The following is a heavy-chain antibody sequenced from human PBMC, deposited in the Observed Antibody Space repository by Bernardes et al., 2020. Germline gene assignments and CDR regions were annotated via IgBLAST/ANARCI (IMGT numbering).Heavy chain of an antibody. CDR2: IDPSDSYI. CDR1: GYSFTNYW. V-gene: IGHV5-10-1*01. J-gene: IGHJ5*02. D-gene: IGHD5-12*01. Sequence: GEARTISCKVSGYSFTNYWITWVRQMPGTGLEWMGRIDPSDSYINYNPSFEGHVIISVDKSTTTAYLQWSSLRASDTAMYYCARHYRHGNNYFDPWGQGTLVSVSS. CDR3: ARHYRHGNNYFDP.